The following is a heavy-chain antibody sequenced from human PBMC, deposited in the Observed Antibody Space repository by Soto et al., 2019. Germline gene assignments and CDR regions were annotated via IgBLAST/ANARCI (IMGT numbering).Heavy chain of an antibody. Sequence: PSETLSLTCAVSGYSISSGYYWGWIRQPPGKGLEWIGSIYHSGRTSYNPSLKSRVTISVDTSKNQFSLKLSSVTAADTAVYYCVGVATIKDFDYWGQGTLVTV. CDR2: IYHSGRT. J-gene: IGHJ4*02. CDR1: GYSISSGYY. V-gene: IGHV4-38-2*01. D-gene: IGHD5-12*01. CDR3: VGVATIKDFDY.